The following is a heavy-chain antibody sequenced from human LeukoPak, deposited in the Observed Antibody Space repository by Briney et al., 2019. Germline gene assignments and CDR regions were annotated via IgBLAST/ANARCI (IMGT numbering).Heavy chain of an antibody. CDR2: FDPEDGET. CDR3: ATDSGGDYTGDAFDI. D-gene: IGHD4-17*01. J-gene: IGHJ3*02. V-gene: IGHV1-24*01. Sequence: GASVKVSCKVSGYTLTELSMHWVRQAPGKGLEWMGGFDPEDGETIYAQKFQGRVTMTEDTSTDTAHMELSSLRSEDTAVYYCATDSGGDYTGDAFDIWGQGTMVTVSS. CDR1: GYTLTELS.